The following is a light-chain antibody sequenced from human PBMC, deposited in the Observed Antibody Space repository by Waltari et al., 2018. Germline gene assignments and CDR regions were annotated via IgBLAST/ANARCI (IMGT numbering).Light chain of an antibody. J-gene: IGKJ1*01. Sequence: EIVMTQSPASLSPSPGERATLSCRASQSVTSNLAWYQQKPGQAPRLLIYGASTRAAGIPVRFSGSGSGTEFTLTVSGLQSEDFAIYYCQQYNDWPPWTFGQGTKVEIK. V-gene: IGKV3-15*01. CDR2: GAS. CDR1: QSVTSN. CDR3: QQYNDWPPWT.